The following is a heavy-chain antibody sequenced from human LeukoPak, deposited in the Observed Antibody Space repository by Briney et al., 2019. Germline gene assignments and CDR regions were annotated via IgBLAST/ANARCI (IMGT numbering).Heavy chain of an antibody. Sequence: GGSLRLSCAASGFTFSSYAMHWVRQAPGKGLEWVAVISYDGSNKYYADSVKGRFTISRDNSKNTLYLQMNSLRAEDTAVYYCARDSVSHYYDSSGYGMAFDIWGQGTMVTVSS. D-gene: IGHD3-22*01. CDR1: GFTFSSYA. J-gene: IGHJ3*02. V-gene: IGHV3-30-3*01. CDR3: ARDSVSHYYDSSGYGMAFDI. CDR2: ISYDGSNK.